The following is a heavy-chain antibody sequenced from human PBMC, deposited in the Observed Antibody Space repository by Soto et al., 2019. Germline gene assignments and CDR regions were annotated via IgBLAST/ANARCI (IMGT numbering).Heavy chain of an antibody. V-gene: IGHV3-66*01. CDR2: IYSGGST. CDR3: ASYSRGTLGEYSRYFDY. J-gene: IGHJ4*02. D-gene: IGHD6-6*01. CDR1: GFTVSSNY. Sequence: EVQLVESGGGLVQPGGSLRLSCAASGFTVSSNYMSWVRQAPGKGLEWVSVIYSGGSTYYADSVKGRFTISRDNSKNTLYLQMNSLRAEDTAVYYCASYSRGTLGEYSRYFDYWGQGTLVTVSS.